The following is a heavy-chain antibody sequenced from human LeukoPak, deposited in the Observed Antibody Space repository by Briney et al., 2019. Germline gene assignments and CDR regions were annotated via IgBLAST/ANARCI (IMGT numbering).Heavy chain of an antibody. J-gene: IGHJ4*02. CDR1: GFTFSSYA. Sequence: TGGSLRLSCAASGFTFSSYAMHWVRQAPGKGLEWVANIKQDGSEKYYVDSVKGRFTISRDNAKNSLYLQMSSLRAEDTDVYYCARVGYYDFWSGYYWGQGTLVTVSS. CDR2: IKQDGSEK. CDR3: ARVGYYDFWSGYY. D-gene: IGHD3-3*01. V-gene: IGHV3-7*01.